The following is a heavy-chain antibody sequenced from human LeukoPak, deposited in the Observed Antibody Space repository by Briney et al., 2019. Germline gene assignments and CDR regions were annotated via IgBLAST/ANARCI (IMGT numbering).Heavy chain of an antibody. CDR3: ARDLAEMATSS. Sequence: GGSLRLSCAASGFAFSRYSMNWVRQAPGRGLEWVSSITTGSSYIYYADSVKGRFTISRDNAKNSLYLQMNSLRAEDTAVYYCARDLAEMATSSWGQGTLVTVSS. J-gene: IGHJ4*02. V-gene: IGHV3-21*06. CDR1: GFAFSRYS. D-gene: IGHD5-24*01. CDR2: ITTGSSYI.